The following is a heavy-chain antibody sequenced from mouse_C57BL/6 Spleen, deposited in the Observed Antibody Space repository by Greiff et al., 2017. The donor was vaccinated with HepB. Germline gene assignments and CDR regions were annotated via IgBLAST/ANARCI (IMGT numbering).Heavy chain of an antibody. J-gene: IGHJ2*01. CDR3: ARGGTSYFDY. CDR2: IDPSDSYT. Sequence: VQLQQPGAELVMPGASVKLSCKASGYTFTSYWMHWVKQRPGQGLEWIGEIDPSDSYTNYNQKFKGKSTLTVDKSSSTAYMQLSSLTSEDSAVYYCARGGTSYFDYWGQGTTLTVSS. D-gene: IGHD3-3*01. V-gene: IGHV1-69*01. CDR1: GYTFTSYW.